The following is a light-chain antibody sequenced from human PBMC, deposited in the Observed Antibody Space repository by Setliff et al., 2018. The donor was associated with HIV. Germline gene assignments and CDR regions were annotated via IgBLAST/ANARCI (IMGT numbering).Light chain of an antibody. CDR1: TSDVGGYNF. CDR2: DVI. CDR3: CSYAGSHTFV. V-gene: IGLV2-11*01. Sequence: QSALTQPRSASGSPGQSVTISCTGTTSDVGGYNFVSWYQHHPGKAPKLMIYDVIKRPSGVPDRFSGSKSGNTASLTISGLQAEDEADYYCCSYAGSHTFVFGTGTKGTVL. J-gene: IGLJ1*01.